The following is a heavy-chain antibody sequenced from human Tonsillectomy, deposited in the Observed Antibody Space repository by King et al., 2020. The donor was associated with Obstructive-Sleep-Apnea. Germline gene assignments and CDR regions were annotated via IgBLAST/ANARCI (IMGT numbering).Heavy chain of an antibody. Sequence: VQLQQWGAGLLKPSETLSLTCAVYGGSFSGYYWSWIRQPPGKGLEGIGEINHSGSTNYNPSLKSRVTISVDTSKNQFSLRLSSVTAAYTAVYYCARGGYYYDSSGYTPYYYYYGMDVWGQGTTVTVSS. CDR2: INHSGST. CDR1: GGSFSGYY. CDR3: ARGGYYYDSSGYTPYYYYYGMDV. V-gene: IGHV4-34*01. J-gene: IGHJ6*02. D-gene: IGHD3-22*01.